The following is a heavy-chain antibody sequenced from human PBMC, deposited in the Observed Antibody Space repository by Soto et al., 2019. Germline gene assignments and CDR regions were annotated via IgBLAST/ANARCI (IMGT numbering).Heavy chain of an antibody. CDR1: GGSFSGYY. J-gene: IGHJ3*02. D-gene: IGHD4-17*01. CDR2: INHSGST. V-gene: IGHV4-34*01. Sequence: AETLSLTCAVYGGSFSGYYWSWIRQPPGKGLEWIGEINHSGSTNYNPSLKSRVTISVDTSKNQFSLKLSSVTAADTAVYYCATATDYDAFEIWGQGTMVTVSS. CDR3: ATATDYDAFEI.